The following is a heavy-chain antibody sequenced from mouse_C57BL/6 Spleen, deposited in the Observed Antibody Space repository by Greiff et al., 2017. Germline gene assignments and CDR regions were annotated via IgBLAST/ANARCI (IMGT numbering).Heavy chain of an antibody. Sequence: VQLQQPGAELVRPGSSVKLSCKASGYTFTSYWMHWVKQRPIQGLEWIGNIDPSDSETHYNQKFKDKATLTVDKSSSTAYMQLSRLTSEDSAVYYCARPYYYGSSYWYFDVWGTGTTVTVSS. CDR2: IDPSDSET. CDR3: ARPYYYGSSYWYFDV. J-gene: IGHJ1*03. CDR1: GYTFTSYW. D-gene: IGHD1-1*01. V-gene: IGHV1-52*01.